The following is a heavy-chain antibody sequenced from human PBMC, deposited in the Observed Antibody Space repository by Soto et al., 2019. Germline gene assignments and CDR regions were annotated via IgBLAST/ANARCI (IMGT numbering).Heavy chain of an antibody. Sequence: SETLSLTCTVSGGSISDGYYWSWIRQHPGKGLEWIGSISYSGSTSYNPSLKSRLTISVDRSKSQFSLNLSSVTATDTAVYYCARRDRSGYSYWLDTWGQGTLVTVSS. CDR2: ISYSGST. CDR1: GGSISDGYY. V-gene: IGHV4-31*03. J-gene: IGHJ5*02. D-gene: IGHD3-22*01. CDR3: ARRDRSGYSYWLDT.